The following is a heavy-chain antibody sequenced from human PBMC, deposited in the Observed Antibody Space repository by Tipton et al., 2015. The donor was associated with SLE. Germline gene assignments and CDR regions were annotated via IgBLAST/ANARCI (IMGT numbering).Heavy chain of an antibody. Sequence: GSLRLSCAASGFTFCNFSFSWVRQAPWKGLEWVSSISGSGDSTSHADSVRGRFTISRDNSKNTMYMQMNSLRAEDTAIYYCAKTEDYSDFYFDFWGQGTLVTVPS. J-gene: IGHJ4*02. D-gene: IGHD4-11*01. V-gene: IGHV3-23*01. CDR1: GFTFCNFS. CDR2: ISGSGDST. CDR3: AKTEDYSDFYFDF.